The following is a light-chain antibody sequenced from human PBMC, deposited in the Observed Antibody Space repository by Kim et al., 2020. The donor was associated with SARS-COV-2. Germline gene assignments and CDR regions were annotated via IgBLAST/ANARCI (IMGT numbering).Light chain of an antibody. Sequence: EIVMTQSPATLSVSPWERATLSCRASESVSSNLAWYQQKPGQAPRLLIYGVFTRATGIPARFSGSGSGTEFTLTISSLQSEDFAVYYCQQYHNWPPYTFGQGTKLEI. CDR3: QQYHNWPPYT. CDR2: GVF. J-gene: IGKJ2*01. V-gene: IGKV3-15*01. CDR1: ESVSSN.